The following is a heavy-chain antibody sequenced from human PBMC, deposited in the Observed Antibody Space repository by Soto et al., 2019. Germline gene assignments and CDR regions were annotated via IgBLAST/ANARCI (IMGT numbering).Heavy chain of an antibody. Sequence: QVHLVQSGAEVKKPGSSVKVSCRASGDTLTNYTISWVRQAPEQGLEWMGWIIPILDMPIYAQKFQGRVTITAEKSTSTVYRELSSLRSDDTAVYYCARGIAAGTDYWGQGTLVTVSS. CDR2: IIPILDMP. J-gene: IGHJ4*02. V-gene: IGHV1-69*02. CDR1: GDTLTNYT. CDR3: ARGIAAGTDY. D-gene: IGHD6-13*01.